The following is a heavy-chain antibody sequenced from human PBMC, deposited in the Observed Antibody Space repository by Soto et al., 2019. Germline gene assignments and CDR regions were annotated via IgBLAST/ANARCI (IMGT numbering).Heavy chain of an antibody. CDR3: ARYCSSTSCYEDVRMDV. D-gene: IGHD2-2*01. CDR2: ISAYNGNT. CDR1: GYTFTSYG. J-gene: IGHJ6*02. Sequence: GASVKVSCKASGYTFTSYGISWVRQAPGQGLEWMGWISAYNGNTNYAQKLQGRVTMTTDTSTSTAYMELRSLRSDDTAVYYCARYCSSTSCYEDVRMDVWGQGTTVTVSS. V-gene: IGHV1-18*04.